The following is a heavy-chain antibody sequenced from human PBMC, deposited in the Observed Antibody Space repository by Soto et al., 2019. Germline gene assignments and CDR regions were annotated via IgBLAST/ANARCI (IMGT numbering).Heavy chain of an antibody. D-gene: IGHD4-4*01. J-gene: IGHJ5*01. V-gene: IGHV3-23*01. CDR2: ISASGDTT. CDR1: GFTFTSYA. Sequence: GGSLRLSCGASGFTFTSYAMTWVRQAPGKGLEWLSGISASGDTTYYADSVKGRFTISRDNSENTVYLQMSNLRAEDTAIYYCAKADYTDNWFDPWGQGTLVTVSS. CDR3: AKADYTDNWFDP.